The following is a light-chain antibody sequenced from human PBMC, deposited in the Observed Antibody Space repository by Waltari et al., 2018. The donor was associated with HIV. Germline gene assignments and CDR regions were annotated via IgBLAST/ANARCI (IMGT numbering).Light chain of an antibody. CDR3: QQAYVFPPT. CDR1: QDISHE. V-gene: IGKV1-12*01. Sequence: DIQMTQSPSSVSASVGDRVTITCRASQDISHELAWYQQTPGRAPRPLIFGASGLHSGVSSRFAGSGSGTHFTLTISSLQPEDFATYYCQQAYVFPPTFGPGTTV. CDR2: GAS. J-gene: IGKJ1*01.